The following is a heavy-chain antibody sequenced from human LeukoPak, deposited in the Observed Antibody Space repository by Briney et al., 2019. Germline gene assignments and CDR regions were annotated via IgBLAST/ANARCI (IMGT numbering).Heavy chain of an antibody. D-gene: IGHD5-24*01. CDR2: ISSSSSHT. Sequence: GGSPRLSCAASGFTFSDYYMSWIRQAPGKGLEWVSYISSSSSHTNYADSVKGRFTISRDNAKNSLYLQMNSLRAEDTAVYYCARGDGYNYVPFDYWGQGTLVTVSS. CDR3: ARGDGYNYVPFDY. CDR1: GFTFSDYY. V-gene: IGHV3-11*06. J-gene: IGHJ4*02.